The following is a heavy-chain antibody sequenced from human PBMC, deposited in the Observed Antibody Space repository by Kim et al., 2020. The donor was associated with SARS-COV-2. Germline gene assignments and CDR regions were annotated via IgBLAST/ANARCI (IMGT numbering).Heavy chain of an antibody. V-gene: IGHV2-70*01. CDR2: IDWDDDK. Sequence: SGPTLVKPTQTLTLTCTFSGFSLSTSGMCVSWIRQPPGKALEWLALIDWDDDKYYSTSLKTRLTISKDTSKNQVVLTMTNMDPVDTATYYCARIRSPYDSSGYFGWNAFDIWGQGTMVTVSS. J-gene: IGHJ3*02. CDR1: GFSLSTSGMC. CDR3: ARIRSPYDSSGYFGWNAFDI. D-gene: IGHD3-22*01.